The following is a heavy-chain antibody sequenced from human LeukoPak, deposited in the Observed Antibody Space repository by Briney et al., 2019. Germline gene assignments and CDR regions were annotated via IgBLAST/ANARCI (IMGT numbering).Heavy chain of an antibody. J-gene: IGHJ4*01. CDR2: IYTNGKT. CDR3: ARDGYSYATFDF. V-gene: IGHV4-4*07. D-gene: IGHD5-18*01. Sequence: PSETLSLTCTVSAGSISNYYWSWIRQPAGKGLEGIGRIYTNGKTNYNPSLKSRVTMSVDTSKNQMSLKLNSVTAADTAMYYCARDGYSYATFDFWGHGTLVTVSS. CDR1: AGSISNYY.